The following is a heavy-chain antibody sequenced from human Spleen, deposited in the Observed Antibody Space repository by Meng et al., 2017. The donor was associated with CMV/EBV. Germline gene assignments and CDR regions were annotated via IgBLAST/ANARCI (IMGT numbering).Heavy chain of an antibody. CDR1: GFTFSYYA. V-gene: IGHV3-30*02. Sequence: GESLKISCAASGFTFSYYAMHWVRQAPGKGLEWVASIQSDGIEIYYGESLKGRFTISRDNAKNSLYLQMNSLRAEDTALYYCAKDIVVVPAAMGAFDIWGQGTMVTVSS. D-gene: IGHD2-2*01. CDR2: IQSDGIEI. CDR3: AKDIVVVPAAMGAFDI. J-gene: IGHJ3*02.